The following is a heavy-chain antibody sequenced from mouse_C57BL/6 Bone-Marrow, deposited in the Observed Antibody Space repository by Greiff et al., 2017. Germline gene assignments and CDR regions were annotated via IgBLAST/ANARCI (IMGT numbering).Heavy chain of an antibody. CDR1: GYAFSSSW. Sequence: VKLQESGPELVKPGASVKISCKASGYAFSSSWMNWVKQRPGKGLEWIGRIYPGDGDTNYNGKFKGKATLTADKSSSTAYMQRSSLTSEDSAFYFCARWLLLDYWGQGTTLTVSS. CDR3: ARWLLLDY. D-gene: IGHD2-3*01. V-gene: IGHV1-82*01. J-gene: IGHJ2*01. CDR2: IYPGDGDT.